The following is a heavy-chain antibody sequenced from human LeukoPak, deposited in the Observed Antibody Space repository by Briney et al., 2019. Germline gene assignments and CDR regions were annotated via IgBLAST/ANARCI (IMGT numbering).Heavy chain of an antibody. D-gene: IGHD6-6*01. V-gene: IGHV1-8*01. J-gene: IGHJ5*02. CDR1: GYSFTSFD. Sequence: ASVKVSCKASGYSFTSFDINWVRQATGRGLEWMGWMSPHNGNTGFSRSFQDRVTMTRNTSKSTAYMELSSLRSEDTAVYCARARIAALTNSNWFDPWGQGTLVTVSS. CDR3: ARARIAALTNSNWFDP. CDR2: MSPHNGNT.